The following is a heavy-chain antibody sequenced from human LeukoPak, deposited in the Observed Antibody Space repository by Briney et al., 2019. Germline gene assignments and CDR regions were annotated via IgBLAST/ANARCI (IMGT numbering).Heavy chain of an antibody. CDR1: GGSISSYY. V-gene: IGHV4-59*12. CDR3: ATLNVVPTYYYYYMDV. J-gene: IGHJ6*03. CDR2: IYYSGST. D-gene: IGHD2-2*01. Sequence: PSETLSLTCTVSGGSISSYYWSWIRQPPGKGLEWIGYIYYSGSTNYNPSLKSRVTISVDTSKNQFSLKLSSVTAADTAVYYCATLNVVPTYYYYYMDVWGKGTTVTVSS.